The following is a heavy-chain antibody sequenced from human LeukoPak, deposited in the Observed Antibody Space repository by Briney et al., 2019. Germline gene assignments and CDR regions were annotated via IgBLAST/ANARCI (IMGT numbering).Heavy chain of an antibody. Sequence: ASVKVSCKASGYTFTSYAMHWVRQAPGQRLEWMGWSIAGNGNTKYSQEFQGRVTITRDTSASTAYMELSRLRSDDTAVYYCARESFVVVVAARGWFDPWGQGTLVTVSS. D-gene: IGHD2-15*01. V-gene: IGHV1-3*02. J-gene: IGHJ5*02. CDR2: SIAGNGNT. CDR1: GYTFTSYA. CDR3: ARESFVVVVAARGWFDP.